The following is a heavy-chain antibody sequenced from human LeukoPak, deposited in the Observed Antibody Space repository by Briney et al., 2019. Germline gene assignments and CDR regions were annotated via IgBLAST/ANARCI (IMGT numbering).Heavy chain of an antibody. CDR1: GGSFSGYY. V-gene: IGHV4-34*01. Sequence: SETPSLTCAVYGGSFSGYYWSWIRQPPGKGLEWIGEINHSGSTNYNPSLKSRVTISVDTSKNQFSLRLSSVTAADTAVYYCASRIAARRGYLDYWGQGTLVTVSS. CDR2: INHSGST. J-gene: IGHJ4*02. D-gene: IGHD6-6*01. CDR3: ASRIAARRGYLDY.